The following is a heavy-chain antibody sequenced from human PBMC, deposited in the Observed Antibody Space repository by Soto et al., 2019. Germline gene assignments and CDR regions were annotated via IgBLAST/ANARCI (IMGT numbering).Heavy chain of an antibody. CDR1: GFTFGDFA. Sequence: PGGSLRLSCTTSGFTFGDFAMSWFRQAPGKGPEWVGFFRSKAYGGTTEYAASVKGRFTISRDDSKSIAYLQMNSLKTEDTGVYYCTRDLWFGECYSPDWGQGPKVSAS. J-gene: IGHJ4*02. D-gene: IGHD3-10*01. V-gene: IGHV3-49*03. CDR3: TRDLWFGECYSPD. CDR2: FRSKAYGGTT.